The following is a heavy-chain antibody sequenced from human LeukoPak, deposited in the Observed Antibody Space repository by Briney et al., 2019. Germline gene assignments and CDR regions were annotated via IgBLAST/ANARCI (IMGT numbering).Heavy chain of an antibody. CDR2: ISGSGGST. V-gene: IGHV3-23*01. CDR1: GFTFSSYA. CDR3: AKDVRCSSTSCLFDY. J-gene: IGHJ4*02. D-gene: IGHD2-2*01. Sequence: PGGSLRLSCAASGFTFSSYAMSLVRQAPGKGLEWVSAISGSGGSTYYADSVKGRFTISRDNSKNTLYLQMNSLRAEDTAVYYCAKDVRCSSTSCLFDYWGQGTLVTVSS.